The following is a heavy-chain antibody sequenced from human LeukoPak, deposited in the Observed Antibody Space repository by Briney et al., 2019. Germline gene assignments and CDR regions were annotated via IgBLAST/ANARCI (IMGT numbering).Heavy chain of an antibody. D-gene: IGHD3-3*01. Sequence: GGSLRLSCAASGFTFSDYYMSWVRQAPGKGLEWVAVISYDGNNKYYADSVKGRFTISRDNAKNSLYLQMNSLRAEDTAVYYCAREYDFWSGYFRYYYYYYMDVWGKGTTVTVSS. CDR3: AREYDFWSGYFRYYYYYYMDV. CDR2: ISYDGNNK. CDR1: GFTFSDYY. J-gene: IGHJ6*03. V-gene: IGHV3-30*03.